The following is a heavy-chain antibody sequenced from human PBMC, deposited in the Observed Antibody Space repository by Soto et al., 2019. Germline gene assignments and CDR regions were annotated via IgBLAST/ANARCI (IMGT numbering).Heavy chain of an antibody. CDR2: IDPSDSYT. D-gene: IGHD6-6*01. CDR1: GYSFTSYW. Sequence: PGESLKISCKGSGYSFTSYWISWVRQMPGKGLEWMGRIDPSDSYTNYSPSFQGHVTISADKSISTAYLQWSSLKASDTAMYYCARPRGSSSSFDPFYYYYGMDVWGQGTTVTVSS. J-gene: IGHJ6*02. V-gene: IGHV5-10-1*01. CDR3: ARPRGSSSSFDPFYYYYGMDV.